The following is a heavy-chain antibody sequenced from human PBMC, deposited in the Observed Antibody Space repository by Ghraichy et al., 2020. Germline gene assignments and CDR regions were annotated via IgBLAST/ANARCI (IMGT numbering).Heavy chain of an antibody. CDR2: INHSGST. J-gene: IGHJ4*02. CDR1: GGSFSGYY. Sequence: SETLSLTCAVYGGSFSGYYWSWIRQPPGKGLEWIGEINHSGSTNYNPSLKSRVTISVDTSKNQFSLKLSSVTAADTAVYYCARVMTTVTTGAFDYWGQGTLVTVSS. V-gene: IGHV4-34*01. CDR3: ARVMTTVTTGAFDY. D-gene: IGHD4-17*01.